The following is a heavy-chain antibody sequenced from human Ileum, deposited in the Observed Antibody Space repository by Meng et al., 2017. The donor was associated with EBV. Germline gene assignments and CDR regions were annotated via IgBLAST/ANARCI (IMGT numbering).Heavy chain of an antibody. CDR2: INTGNGET. J-gene: IGHJ4*02. Sequence: GQLVQSGGEMKKPGATVEVSCKAAGYTFTSYAMNWVRQAPGQRLEWMGWINTGNGETKYSQKFQGRVTLTRDTSASTAYMELSSLRSEGTAVYYCASRPGIAVAGFDYWGQGTLVTVSS. D-gene: IGHD6-19*01. CDR3: ASRPGIAVAGFDY. V-gene: IGHV1-3*04. CDR1: GYTFTSYA.